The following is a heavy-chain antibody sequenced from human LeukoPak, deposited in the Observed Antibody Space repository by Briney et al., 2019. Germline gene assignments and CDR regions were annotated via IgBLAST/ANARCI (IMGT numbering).Heavy chain of an antibody. CDR3: AKSTMVRGVIVLSAFDI. CDR1: GGTFSSYA. CDR2: IIPIFGTA. J-gene: IGHJ3*02. V-gene: IGHV1-69*05. D-gene: IGHD3-10*01. Sequence: ASVKVSCKASGGTFSSYAISWLRQAPGQGLEWMGRIIPIFGTANYAQKFQGRVTITTDESTSTAFMELSSLRSEDTAVYYCAKSTMVRGVIVLSAFDIWGQGTMVTVSS.